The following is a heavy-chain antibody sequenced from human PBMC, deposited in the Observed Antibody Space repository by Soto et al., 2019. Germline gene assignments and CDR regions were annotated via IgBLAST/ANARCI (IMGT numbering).Heavy chain of an antibody. CDR3: VIDPDSGMYNDFWSGYYFDF. V-gene: IGHV3-30*03. CDR2: ISYDGSNK. Sequence: GGSLRLSCATSGFTFGGHGMHWVRQAPCKGLEWVAVISYDGSNKKYADSVKGRFTISRDNSKNTLYLQMNSLRTEDTAVYYCVIDPDSGMYNDFWSGYYFDFWGQGTLVTVSS. J-gene: IGHJ4*02. CDR1: GFTFGGHG. D-gene: IGHD3-3*01.